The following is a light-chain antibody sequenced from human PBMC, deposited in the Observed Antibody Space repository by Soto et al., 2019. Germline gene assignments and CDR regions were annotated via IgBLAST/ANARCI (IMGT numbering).Light chain of an antibody. J-gene: IGLJ2*01. Sequence: SYELTQPHSVSVAPGQTARITCGGHNIGSKSGHCYQQKPGQAPVLGVYDDSDRPSGIPGRFSGSNSGNTAPLSISRVADVDEADYYCQVSDSSSGPVVFAGGTKLTVL. CDR1: NIGSKS. V-gene: IGLV3-21*02. CDR3: QVSDSSSGPVV. CDR2: DDS.